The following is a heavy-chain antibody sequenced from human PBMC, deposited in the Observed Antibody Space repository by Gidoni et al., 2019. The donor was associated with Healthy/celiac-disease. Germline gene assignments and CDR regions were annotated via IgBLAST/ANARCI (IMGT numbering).Heavy chain of an antibody. CDR2: ISSSSSTI. V-gene: IGHV3-48*01. CDR1: GFTFSSYS. D-gene: IGHD6-6*01. CDR3: ARDRGSSSGTPWWFDP. Sequence: EVQLVESGGGVVQPGGSLRLSGAASGFTFSSYSMNWVRQAPGKGLEWVSYISSSSSTIYYADSVKGRFTISRDNAKNSLYLQMNSLRAEDTAVYYCARDRGSSSGTPWWFDPWGQGTLVTVSS. J-gene: IGHJ5*02.